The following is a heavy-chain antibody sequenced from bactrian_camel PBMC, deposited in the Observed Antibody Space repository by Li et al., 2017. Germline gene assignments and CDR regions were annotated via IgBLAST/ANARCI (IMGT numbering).Heavy chain of an antibody. CDR2: INPASGTT. CDR3: ATVGLWSFNY. CDR1: GGTEDGFY. V-gene: IGHV3S40*01. Sequence: VQLVESGGGSVQAGGSVRLSCVTSGGTEDGFYVAWIRQAPGKGLEWVSFINPASGTTNYADSVKGRFTISRDNAKNTVYLRMNSLKSEDTALYYCATVGLWSFNYWGQGTQVTVS. J-gene: IGHJ4*01. D-gene: IGHD1*01.